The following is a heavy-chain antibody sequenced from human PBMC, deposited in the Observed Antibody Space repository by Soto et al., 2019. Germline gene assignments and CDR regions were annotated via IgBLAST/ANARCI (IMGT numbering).Heavy chain of an antibody. J-gene: IGHJ5*02. V-gene: IGHV1-69*01. CDR1: GGTFSSYA. CDR2: IIPNFGTA. D-gene: IGHD3-9*01. CDR3: ARRAYYDILTGYSNWFDP. Sequence: VQLVQSGAEVEKPGSSVKVSCKASGGTFSSYAISWVRQAPGQGLEWMGGIIPNFGTANYAQKFQGRVTITADESTSTAYMELSSLRSEDTAVYYCARRAYYDILTGYSNWFDPWGQGTLVTVS.